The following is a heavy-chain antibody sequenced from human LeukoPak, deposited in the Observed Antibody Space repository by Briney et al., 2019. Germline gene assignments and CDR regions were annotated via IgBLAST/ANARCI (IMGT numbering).Heavy chain of an antibody. CDR3: ARLWIAVASKLISFDY. V-gene: IGHV4-30-4*07. D-gene: IGHD6-19*01. J-gene: IGHJ4*02. CDR2: IYYSGST. CDR1: GGSISSGSYS. Sequence: SETLSLTCAVSGGSISSGSYSWSWIRQPPGKGLEWIGYIYYSGSTYYNPSLKSRVTISVDTSKNQFSLKLSSVTAADTAVYYCARLWIAVASKLISFDYWGQGTLVTVSS.